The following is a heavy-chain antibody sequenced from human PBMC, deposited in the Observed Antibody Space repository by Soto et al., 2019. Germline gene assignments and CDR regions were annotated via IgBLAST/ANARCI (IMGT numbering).Heavy chain of an antibody. CDR3: ARSKEYYYYYTDV. Sequence: PSETLSLTCTVSGGSIRSYYWSWIRQPPGKGLEWIGYIYYSGSTNYNPSLKSRVSMSVDTSKNQFSLKLSSVTAADTAVYYCARSKEYYYYYTDVWGKGTTVTVSS. CDR1: GGSIRSYY. J-gene: IGHJ6*03. CDR2: IYYSGST. V-gene: IGHV4-59*01.